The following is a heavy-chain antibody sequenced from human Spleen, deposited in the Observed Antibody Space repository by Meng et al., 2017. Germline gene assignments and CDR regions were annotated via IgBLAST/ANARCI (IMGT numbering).Heavy chain of an antibody. CDR3: ARGLRGYSYGGNWFDP. CDR2: INAGNGNT. CDR1: GYTFTSYA. Sequence: ASVKVSCKASGYTFTSYAMHWVRQAPGQRLEWMGWINAGNGNTKYSQKFQGRVTITRDTSASTAYMELSSLRSEDTAVYYCARGLRGYSYGGNWFDPWGQGTLVTGYS. D-gene: IGHD5-18*01. J-gene: IGHJ5*02. V-gene: IGHV1-3*01.